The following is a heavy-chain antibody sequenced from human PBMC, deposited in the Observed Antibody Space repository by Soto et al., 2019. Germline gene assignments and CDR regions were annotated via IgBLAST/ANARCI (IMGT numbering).Heavy chain of an antibody. J-gene: IGHJ4*02. Sequence: EVHLLESGGGLVKPGGSLRLSCAASGFTFTNAWMTWIRQVPGKGLEWVGRIQSKTDGATTDHAAHVKGRFTISRDDSKNTLYLDRNSLKTEDTALYYCTTAKYYEPGTYPQAPFDYWGPGTLVTVSS. CDR1: GFTFTNAW. D-gene: IGHD3-10*01. CDR3: TTAKYYEPGTYPQAPFDY. CDR2: IQSKTDGATT. V-gene: IGHV3-15*07.